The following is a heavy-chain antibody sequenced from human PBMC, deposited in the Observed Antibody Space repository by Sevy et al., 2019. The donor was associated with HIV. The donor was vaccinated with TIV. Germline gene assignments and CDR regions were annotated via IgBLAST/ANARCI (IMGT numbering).Heavy chain of an antibody. V-gene: IGHV3-15*01. J-gene: IGHJ4*02. CDR1: GFTFSNAW. Sequence: GGSLRLSCAGSGFTFSNAWMSWVRQAPGKGLEWVGRIKSKTDGGTADHAAPVKGRFTISRDDSKNTLYLQMNSLKTEDTAVYYCTTDGMYHDILTGYYRVVDYWGQGTLVTVSS. D-gene: IGHD3-9*01. CDR3: TTDGMYHDILTGYYRVVDY. CDR2: IKSKTDGGTA.